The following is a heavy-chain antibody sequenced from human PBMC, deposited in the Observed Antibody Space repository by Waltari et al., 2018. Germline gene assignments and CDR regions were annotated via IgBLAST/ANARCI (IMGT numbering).Heavy chain of an antibody. Sequence: QVQLVEPGGGVVQPGMYLRLSWAASEFSFSSYDMHWVRQAPGKGLEWVAVISYNERNIYYIDSVKGRFTISRDNSKKMLYLQMNSLRAEDTAVYYCARDYCDRTYCHGMDVWGQGTTVTVSS. J-gene: IGHJ6*02. CDR1: EFSFSSYD. D-gene: IGHD3-22*01. V-gene: IGHV3-30*04. CDR2: ISYNERNI. CDR3: ARDYCDRTYCHGMDV.